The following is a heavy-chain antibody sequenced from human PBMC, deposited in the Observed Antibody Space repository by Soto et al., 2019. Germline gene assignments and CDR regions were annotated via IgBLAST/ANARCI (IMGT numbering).Heavy chain of an antibody. CDR2: INHSGST. CDR1: GGSFSGYY. V-gene: IGHV4-34*01. Sequence: PSETLSLTCAVYGGSFSGYYWSWIRQPPGKGLEWIGEINHSGSTNYNPSLKSRVTISVDTSKNQFSLKLSSVTAADTAVYYCARANDFWSGYYLYYYYGMDVWGQGTTVTVS. J-gene: IGHJ6*02. D-gene: IGHD3-3*01. CDR3: ARANDFWSGYYLYYYYGMDV.